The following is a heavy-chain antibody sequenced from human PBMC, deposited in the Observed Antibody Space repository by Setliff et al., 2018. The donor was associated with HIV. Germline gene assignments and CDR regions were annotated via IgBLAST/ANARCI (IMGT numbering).Heavy chain of an antibody. CDR1: GGNFRSYG. CDR3: ARDGDYGEPFDY. V-gene: IGHV1-69*13. Sequence: ASVKVSCKASGGNFRSYGISWVRQAPGQGLEWMGGIIPIFGTTNYAQKFQGRVTITADESTSTAYIELNSLRSEDTAVYYCARDGDYGEPFDYWGQGTLVTVSS. D-gene: IGHD4-17*01. J-gene: IGHJ4*02. CDR2: IIPIFGTT.